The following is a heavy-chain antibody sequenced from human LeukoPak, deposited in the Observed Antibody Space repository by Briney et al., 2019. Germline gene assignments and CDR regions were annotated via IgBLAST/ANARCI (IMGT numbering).Heavy chain of an antibody. V-gene: IGHV4-30-2*01. D-gene: IGHD3-16*02. J-gene: IGHJ3*02. CDR3: ARRLLYYDYIWGSYRSKEDAFDI. Sequence: NPAETLSLTCAVSGVSISSGGYSWSWIRQPPGKGLVWIGYIYDSGSTYYNPALKSRVTISVDRSKNQFSLKLSSVTAADTAVYYCARRLLYYDYIWGSYRSKEDAFDIWGQGTMVTVSS. CDR1: GVSISSGGYS. CDR2: IYDSGST.